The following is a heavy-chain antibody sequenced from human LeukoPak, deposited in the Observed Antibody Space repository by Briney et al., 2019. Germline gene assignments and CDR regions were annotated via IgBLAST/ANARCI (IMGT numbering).Heavy chain of an antibody. CDR3: ARQGEMATTHFDY. CDR2: IYPGDSDT. V-gene: IGHV5-51*01. Sequence: GESLQISCKGSGYSFTSYWIGWVRQMPGKGLEWMGIIYPGDSDTRYSPSFQGQVTISADKSISTAYLQWSSLKASDTAMYYCARQGEMATTHFDYWGQGTLVTVSS. CDR1: GYSFTSYW. J-gene: IGHJ4*02. D-gene: IGHD5-24*01.